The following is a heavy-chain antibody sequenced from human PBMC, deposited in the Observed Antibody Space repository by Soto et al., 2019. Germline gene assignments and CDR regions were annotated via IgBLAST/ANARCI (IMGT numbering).Heavy chain of an antibody. CDR2: IYYTGST. V-gene: IGHV4-59*08. CDR1: GGSISSYY. J-gene: IGHJ4*02. D-gene: IGHD6-13*01. CDR3: ARHRGSSSWLDY. Sequence: LETLSLTCTVSGGSISSYYWSWIRQPPGKGLEWIGYIYYTGSTNYNPSLKSRVTISVDTSKNQFSLNLSSVTAADTAVYYCARHRGSSSWLDYWGQGTLVTVSS.